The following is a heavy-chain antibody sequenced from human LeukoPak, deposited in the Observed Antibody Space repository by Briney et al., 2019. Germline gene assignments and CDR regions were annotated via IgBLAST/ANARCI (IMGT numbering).Heavy chain of an antibody. D-gene: IGHD6-13*01. J-gene: IGHJ4*02. CDR1: GFIFSNSA. CDR3: ARETAAAGNFDY. Sequence: GGSLRLSCAASGFIFSNSAMNWVRQAPGKGLEWVANIKQDGSEKYYVDSVKGRFTISRDNAKNSLYLQMNSLRAEDTAVYYCARETAAAGNFDYWGQGTLVTVSS. CDR2: IKQDGSEK. V-gene: IGHV3-7*01.